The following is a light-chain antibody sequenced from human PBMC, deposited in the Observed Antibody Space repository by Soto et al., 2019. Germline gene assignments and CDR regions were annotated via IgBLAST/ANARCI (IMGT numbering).Light chain of an antibody. V-gene: IGKV1-39*01. CDR1: QSIATF. CDR2: GAS. Sequence: DIKMTQSPSSLSASVGDRATIACRARQSIATFLNWYQQKPGRAPQLLSHGASSLQSGVPSRFSGSGSGTDFTLTISSLQPEDFATYYCQQSYNSLQTFGRGIKGDIK. J-gene: IGKJ3*01. CDR3: QQSYNSLQT.